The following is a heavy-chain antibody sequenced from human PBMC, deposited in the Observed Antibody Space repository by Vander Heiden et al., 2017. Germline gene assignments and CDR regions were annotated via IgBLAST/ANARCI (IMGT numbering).Heavy chain of an antibody. V-gene: IGHV3-49*03. CDR1: GFSFGDYA. CDR2: SRSKAYGGTT. J-gene: IGHJ4*02. CDR3: TRDSCSGGSCYRLDH. D-gene: IGHD2-15*01. Sequence: EVQLVESGGGLVQPGRSLRLSCTASGFSFGDYAMSWFRQAPGKGLEWVGFSRSKAYGGTTEYAASVKGRFAISRDDSKSIAYLQMNSLKTEDTAVYYCTRDSCSGGSCYRLDHWGQGTRVTVSS.